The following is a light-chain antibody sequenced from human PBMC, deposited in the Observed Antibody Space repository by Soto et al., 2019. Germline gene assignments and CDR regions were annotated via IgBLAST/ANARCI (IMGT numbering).Light chain of an antibody. V-gene: IGKV3-11*01. CDR2: DAS. CDR3: QQRSNWPPIT. Sequence: EIVLTQPPATMSLSPVERATLSCRASQSVSSYLAWYQQKPGQAPRLLIYDASNRATGIPARFSGSGSGTDFTLTISSLEPEDFAVYYCQQRSNWPPITFGQGTKVDIK. J-gene: IGKJ1*01. CDR1: QSVSSY.